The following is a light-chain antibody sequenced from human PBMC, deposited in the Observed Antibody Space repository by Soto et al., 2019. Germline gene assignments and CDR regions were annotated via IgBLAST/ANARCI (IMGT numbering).Light chain of an antibody. J-gene: IGLJ1*01. CDR3: SSYTTSATHV. CDR2: DVT. V-gene: IGLV2-14*01. Sequence: QSVLTQPASVSGSPGQSITISCTGTSSVVGRYNYVSWYQQHPGKAPRLLIYDVTNRPSGVSNRFSGSKSGNTASLTISGLQAEDEADFYCSSYTTSATHVFGTGTKVTVL. CDR1: SSVVGRYNY.